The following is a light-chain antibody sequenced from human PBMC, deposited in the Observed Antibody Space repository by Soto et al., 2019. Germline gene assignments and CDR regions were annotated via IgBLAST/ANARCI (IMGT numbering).Light chain of an antibody. CDR3: QQYGSLSWT. J-gene: IGKJ1*01. CDR2: GAS. V-gene: IGKV3-20*01. CDR1: QSVSSSY. Sequence: EIVLTQSPGTLSLSPGERATLSCRASQSVSSSYLAWYQQKPGQAPRLLIYGASSRAPGIPDRFSGSGSGTEFTLTISRLEPEDFAVYYCQQYGSLSWTFGQGTRVEIK.